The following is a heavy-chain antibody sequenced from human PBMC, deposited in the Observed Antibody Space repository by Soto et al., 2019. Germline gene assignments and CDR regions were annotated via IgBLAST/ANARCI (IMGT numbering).Heavy chain of an antibody. CDR3: AKEAGYSYGYDGMDV. Sequence: GGSLRLSCAASGFTFSSYAMSWVRQAPGKGLGWVSAISGSGVTTYYADSVKGRFTISRGNSKNTLYLQMNSLRAEDTAVYYCAKEAGYSYGYDGMDVWGQGTTVTVSS. D-gene: IGHD5-18*01. CDR2: ISGSGVTT. V-gene: IGHV3-23*01. CDR1: GFTFSSYA. J-gene: IGHJ6*02.